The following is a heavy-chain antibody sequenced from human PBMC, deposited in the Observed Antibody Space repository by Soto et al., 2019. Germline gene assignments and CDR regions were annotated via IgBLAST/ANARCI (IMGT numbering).Heavy chain of an antibody. V-gene: IGHV1-8*01. D-gene: IGHD1-7*01. CDR3: ARGRWSDWNWYWFDP. CDR2: MNPKSGNT. CDR1: GYTLTNYD. J-gene: IGHJ5*02. Sequence: GASVKVSCKASGYTLTNYDINWVRQAAGQGLEWMGWMNPKSGNTGYAQKFQGRVTMTSNTSISTAYMELTSLRSDDTAVYYCARGRWSDWNWYWFDPWGQGTLVTVSS.